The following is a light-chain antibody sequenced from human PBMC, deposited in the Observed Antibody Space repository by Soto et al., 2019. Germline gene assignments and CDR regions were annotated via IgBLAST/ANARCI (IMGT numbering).Light chain of an antibody. V-gene: IGLV2-8*01. CDR2: EVT. CDR3: SSYAGSNYV. Sequence: QSALPQPPSASGSPGQSVTISCTGASSDVGGYNYVSWFQQHPGKAPKLMIYEVTKRPSGVPDRFSGSKSGNTASLTVSGLQAEDEADYYCSSYAGSNYVFGTGTKVT. J-gene: IGLJ1*01. CDR1: SSDVGGYNY.